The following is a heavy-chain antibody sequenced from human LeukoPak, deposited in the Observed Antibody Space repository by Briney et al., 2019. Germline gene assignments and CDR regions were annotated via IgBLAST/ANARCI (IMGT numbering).Heavy chain of an antibody. V-gene: IGHV1-2*02. CDR2: INPNSGGT. Sequence: ASVKVSCKASGYTFTGYYMHWVRQAPGQGLEWMGWINPNSGGTNYAQKFQGRVTMTRDTSTSTAYMELSRLRSDDTAVYYCARDYGDYVGAFDIWGQGTMVTVSS. CDR3: ARDYGDYVGAFDI. D-gene: IGHD4-17*01. CDR1: GYTFTGYY. J-gene: IGHJ3*02.